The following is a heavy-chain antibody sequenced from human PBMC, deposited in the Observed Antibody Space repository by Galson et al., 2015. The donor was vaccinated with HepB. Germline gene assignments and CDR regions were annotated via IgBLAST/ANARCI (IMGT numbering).Heavy chain of an antibody. V-gene: IGHV3-21*01. CDR1: GFTFSSYS. CDR2: ISSSSSYI. Sequence: SLRLSCAASGFTFSSYSMNWVRQAPGKGLEWVSSISSSSSYIYYADSVKGRFTISRDNAKNPLYLQMNSLRAEDTAVYYCARVPKRLGELSSQYYFDYWGQGTLVTVSS. J-gene: IGHJ4*02. CDR3: ARVPKRLGELSSQYYFDY. D-gene: IGHD3-16*02.